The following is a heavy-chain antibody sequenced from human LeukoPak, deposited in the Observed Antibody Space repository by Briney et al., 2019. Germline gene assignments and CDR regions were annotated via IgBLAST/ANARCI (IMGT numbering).Heavy chain of an antibody. CDR2: IDYSGNT. Sequence: SETLSLTCTVSGGSITNSNYSWAWIRQSPWKGLEWIGSIDYSGNTYYNPSLKSRVTISVDTSKNQFSLKLSSVTAADTAMYYCARETAAAGSFIAINDYWGQGTLVTVSS. CDR1: GGSITNSNYS. J-gene: IGHJ4*02. D-gene: IGHD6-13*01. CDR3: ARETAAAGSFIAINDY. V-gene: IGHV4-39*07.